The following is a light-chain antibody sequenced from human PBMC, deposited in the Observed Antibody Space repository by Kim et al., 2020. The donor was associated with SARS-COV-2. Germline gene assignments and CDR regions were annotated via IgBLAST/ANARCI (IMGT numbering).Light chain of an antibody. Sequence: QSITISCTKTRSDVAAYNFVSWYQQYPGEAPKAIIYDLDVRPSGVSHRFSGSKSGNTASLTISEVQAEDEGDYYCSSFRSGNTLVFGGGTQLTVL. CDR3: SSFRSGNTLV. J-gene: IGLJ3*02. CDR2: DLD. CDR1: RSDVAAYNF. V-gene: IGLV2-14*04.